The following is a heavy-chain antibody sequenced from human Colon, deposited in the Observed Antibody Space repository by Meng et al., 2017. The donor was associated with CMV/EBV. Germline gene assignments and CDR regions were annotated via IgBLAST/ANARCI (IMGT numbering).Heavy chain of an antibody. CDR2: INQDGTEK. CDR1: GFTFNTYW. V-gene: IGHV3-7*04. D-gene: IGHD3-22*01. CDR3: GGGGYQLDY. J-gene: IGHJ4*02. Sequence: GALRLSCAASGFTFNTYWMSWVRQAPGKGLEWVANINQDGTEKYYVDSVKGRFTIFRDNAKSSLYLQMNSLRAEDTAVYYCGGGGYQLDYWGQGSLVTVSS.